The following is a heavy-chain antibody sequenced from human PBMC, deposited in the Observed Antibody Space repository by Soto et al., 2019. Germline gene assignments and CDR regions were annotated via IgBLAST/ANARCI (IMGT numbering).Heavy chain of an antibody. CDR2: MNPNTGNI. Sequence: QVQLVQSGAEVKRPGASVKISCRASGYTFVDYALHWVRQAPGQGREWVGWMNPNTGNIKYSHNFEDRVSITRDRATSTAYMELRGLRSEDTAVYFCTREAIVAENWFDPWGQGTLVTVSS. CDR3: TREAIVAENWFDP. J-gene: IGHJ5*02. V-gene: IGHV1-3*01. D-gene: IGHD2-15*01. CDR1: GYTFVDYA.